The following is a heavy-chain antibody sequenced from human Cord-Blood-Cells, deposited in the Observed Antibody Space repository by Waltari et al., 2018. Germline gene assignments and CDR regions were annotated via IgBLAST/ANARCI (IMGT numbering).Heavy chain of an antibody. J-gene: IGHJ4*02. V-gene: IGHV1-24*01. D-gene: IGHD3-22*01. CDR2: FDPEDGET. CDR3: ATRWYDSSGYYFDY. Sequence: QVQLVQSGAEVKKPGASVKVSCTVSGSTLTQLSMHWVRQAPGKGLEWMGGFDPEDGETIYAQKFQGRVTMTEDTSTDTAYMELSSLRSEDTAVYYCATRWYDSSGYYFDYWGQGTLVTVSS. CDR1: GSTLTQLS.